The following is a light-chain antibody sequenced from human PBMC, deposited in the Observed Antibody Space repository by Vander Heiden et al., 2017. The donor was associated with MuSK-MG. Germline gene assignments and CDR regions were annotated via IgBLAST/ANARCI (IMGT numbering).Light chain of an antibody. CDR2: GNN. CDR1: SSNIGTGYD. CDR3: QSFDRSLRV. Sequence: QSVLTQPPSVSGAPGQTVTISCTGSSSNIGTGYDVLWSQHLPETAPRLLIDGNNKRPSGVPDRFSSSKSGTSASLASTGLQADDEGDYYCQSFDRSLRVFGGGTKLTVL. J-gene: IGLJ2*01. V-gene: IGLV1-40*01.